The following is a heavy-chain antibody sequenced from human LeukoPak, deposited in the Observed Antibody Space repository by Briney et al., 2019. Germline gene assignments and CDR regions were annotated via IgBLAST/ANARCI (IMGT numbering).Heavy chain of an antibody. CDR3: ARVLTYCGGDCYSFDY. Sequence: SETLSLTCTVSGGSISSSSYYWSWIRQPPGKGLEWIGYIYYSGSTNYNPSLKSRVTISVDTSKNQFSLNLSSVTAADTAVYYCARVLTYCGGDCYSFDYWGQGTLVTVSS. J-gene: IGHJ4*02. V-gene: IGHV4-61*01. D-gene: IGHD2-21*02. CDR2: IYYSGST. CDR1: GGSISSSSYY.